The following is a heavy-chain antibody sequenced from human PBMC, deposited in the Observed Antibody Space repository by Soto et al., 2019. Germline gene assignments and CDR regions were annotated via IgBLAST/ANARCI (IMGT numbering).Heavy chain of an antibody. CDR1: GGTFSSYA. Sequence: QVQLVQSGAEVKKPGSSVKVSCTASGGTFSSYAISWVRQAPGQGLEWMGGIIPIFGTANYAQKFQGRVTITADESTSTAYMELSSLRSEDTAVYDCATPGVGATHSAFDIWGQGTMVTVSS. V-gene: IGHV1-69*01. J-gene: IGHJ3*02. CDR3: ATPGVGATHSAFDI. D-gene: IGHD1-26*01. CDR2: IIPIFGTA.